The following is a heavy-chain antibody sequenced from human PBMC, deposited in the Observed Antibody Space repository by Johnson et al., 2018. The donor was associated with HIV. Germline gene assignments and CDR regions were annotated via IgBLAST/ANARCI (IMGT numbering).Heavy chain of an antibody. D-gene: IGHD1-26*01. V-gene: IGHV3-30*04. CDR3: AGEATDADVGLVGATTLGIQPAACDI. Sequence: QVQLVESGGGVVQPGRSLRLPCAASGFNFSNDAIHWVRQAPGKGLEWVAIMSYNASNKYYADSVKGRFTISRDNSKNSLYLPMNSLRAEDTAVYYCAGEATDADVGLVGATTLGIQPAACDIWGQGTMVTVSS. J-gene: IGHJ3*02. CDR2: MSYNASNK. CDR1: GFNFSNDA.